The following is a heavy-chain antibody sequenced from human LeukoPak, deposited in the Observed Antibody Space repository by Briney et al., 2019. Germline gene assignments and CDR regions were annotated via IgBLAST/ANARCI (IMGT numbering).Heavy chain of an antibody. CDR2: ISGSGGST. Sequence: GGSLRLSCAASGFTFSSYAIGWVRQAPGKGLGWVSAISGSGGSTYYADSVKGRFTISRDNSKNTLYLQMNSLRAEDTAVYYCANAWRSPRVDFQHWGQGTLVTVSS. CDR3: ANAWRSPRVDFQH. D-gene: IGHD1-26*01. V-gene: IGHV3-23*01. CDR1: GFTFSSYA. J-gene: IGHJ1*01.